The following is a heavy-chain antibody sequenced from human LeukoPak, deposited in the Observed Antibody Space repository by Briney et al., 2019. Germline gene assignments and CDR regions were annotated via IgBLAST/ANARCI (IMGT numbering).Heavy chain of an antibody. CDR2: ISSQSVYI. CDR3: SGDLDCTVTTCFDGDDGFDI. Sequence: GGSLRLSCEASGFTFNIYSMNWVRQVPGKGLEWVSSISSQSVYIYYADSVKGRFAISRDNAKKSLYLQMNSLTAEDTAVYFCSGDLDCTVTTCFDGDDGFDIWGRGTMVTVSS. D-gene: IGHD2-8*02. V-gene: IGHV3-21*01. CDR1: GFTFNIYS. J-gene: IGHJ3*02.